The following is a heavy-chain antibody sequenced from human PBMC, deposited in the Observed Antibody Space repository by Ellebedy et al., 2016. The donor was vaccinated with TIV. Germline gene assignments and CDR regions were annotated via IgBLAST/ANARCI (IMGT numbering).Heavy chain of an antibody. CDR1: GGSISSYY. D-gene: IGHD6-19*01. J-gene: IGHJ4*02. V-gene: IGHV4-59*12. CDR2: IYYSGST. CDR3: ARGGYSSGWKGDYFDY. Sequence: SETLSLXXTVPGGSISSYYWSWIRQPPGKGLEWIGYIYYSGSTNYNPSLKSRVTISVDTSKNQFSLKLSSVTAADTAVYYCARGGYSSGWKGDYFDYWGQGTLVTVSS.